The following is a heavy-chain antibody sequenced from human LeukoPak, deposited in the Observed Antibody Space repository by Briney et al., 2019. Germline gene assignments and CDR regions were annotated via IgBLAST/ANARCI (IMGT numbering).Heavy chain of an antibody. CDR2: IRYDGITK. J-gene: IGHJ3*02. CDR3: ARDHHRRLYDSQARDTFDI. CDR1: GFTFSNHG. D-gene: IGHD3-22*01. V-gene: IGHV3-30*02. Sequence: GGSLRLSCTASGFTFSNHGMHWVRQAPGKGLEWVAFIRYDGITKYYADSVKGRFAISRDNSKNSLYLQMNSLRAEDTAVYYCARDHHRRLYDSQARDTFDIWGQGTMVTVSS.